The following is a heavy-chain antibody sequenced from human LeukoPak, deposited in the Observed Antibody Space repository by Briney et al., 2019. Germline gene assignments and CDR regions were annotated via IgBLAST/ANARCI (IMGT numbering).Heavy chain of an antibody. D-gene: IGHD2-8*01. CDR3: VRVNHLMLNGFDV. CDR1: GGSISNYF. CDR2: IYTSGDT. Sequence: SETLSLTCILSGGSISNYFWSWIRQPAGKGLEWVGRIYTSGDTRYNPSLKGRVSMSVDTSKNQFSLILKSVTAADTAVYYCVRVNHLMLNGFDVSGQGTMVTVSS. J-gene: IGHJ3*01. V-gene: IGHV4-4*07.